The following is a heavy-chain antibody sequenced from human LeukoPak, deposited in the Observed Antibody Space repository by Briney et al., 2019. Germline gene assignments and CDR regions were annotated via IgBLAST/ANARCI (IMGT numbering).Heavy chain of an antibody. CDR2: ISAYNGNT. CDR1: GYTFTSYG. Sequence: ASVEVSCKASGYTFTSYGISWVRQAPGQGLEWMGWISAYNGNTNYAQKLQGRVTMTTDTSTSTAYMELRSLRSDDTAVYYCARMLHGSSWYSYYYYMDVWGKGTTVTVSS. CDR3: ARMLHGSSWYSYYYYMDV. V-gene: IGHV1-18*01. J-gene: IGHJ6*03. D-gene: IGHD6-13*01.